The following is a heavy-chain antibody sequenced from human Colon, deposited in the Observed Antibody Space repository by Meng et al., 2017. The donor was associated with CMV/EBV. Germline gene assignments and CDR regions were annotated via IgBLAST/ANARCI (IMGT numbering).Heavy chain of an antibody. CDR2: IYWDADK. CDR1: GFSLSTSGVG. Sequence: ITLKESGSTLLKPIQSLTMPSTFSGFSLSTSGVGCAWYRQPPGKALEWLALIYWDADKRSSPSLKSRLTITKYTSKNQVVLTMTNMDPVDTATYYCAHRMGRIAARVFDYWGQGTLVTVSS. D-gene: IGHD6-6*01. V-gene: IGHV2-5*02. J-gene: IGHJ4*02. CDR3: AHRMGRIAARVFDY.